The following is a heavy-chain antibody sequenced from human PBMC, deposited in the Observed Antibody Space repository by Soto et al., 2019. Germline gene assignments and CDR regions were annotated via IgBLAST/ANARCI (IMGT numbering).Heavy chain of an antibody. Sequence: ASVKVSCKASGYTFTSYGISWVRQAPGQGLEWMGWISAYNGNTNYAQKLQGRVTMTTDTSTSTAYMELRSLKSDDTAVYYCARIRSYSSSWRIDAFDIWGQGTMVTVSS. CDR3: ARIRSYSSSWRIDAFDI. J-gene: IGHJ3*02. CDR1: GYTFTSYG. D-gene: IGHD6-13*01. CDR2: ISAYNGNT. V-gene: IGHV1-18*01.